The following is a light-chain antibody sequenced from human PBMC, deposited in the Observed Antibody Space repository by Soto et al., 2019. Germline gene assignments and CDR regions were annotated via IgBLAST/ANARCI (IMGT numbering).Light chain of an antibody. Sequence: QSALTQPASVSGSPGQSITISCTGTYTDVGGYNRVSWYQHHAGKGPKMLIFEVDNRPSGISDRFSGSKSGDTASLTISDLQAEDEAAYYCVSYIESSLTHWVFGGGTKVTVL. J-gene: IGLJ3*02. CDR3: VSYIESSLTHWV. V-gene: IGLV2-14*01. CDR2: EVD. CDR1: YTDVGGYNR.